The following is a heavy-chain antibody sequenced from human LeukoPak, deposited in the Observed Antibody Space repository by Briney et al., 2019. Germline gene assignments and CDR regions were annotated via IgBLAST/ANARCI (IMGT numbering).Heavy chain of an antibody. CDR2: ISAYNGYT. CDR1: GYTFTNYG. Sequence: ASVKVSCKASGYTFTNYGFSWVRQAPGQGLEWMRWISAYNGYTDYAQKFQFRVTMTTDTSTSTAYMELRSLRSDDTAVYYCARDKAVTTEVTQHFQHWGQGTLVTVSS. V-gene: IGHV1-18*01. CDR3: ARDKAVTTEVTQHFQH. J-gene: IGHJ1*01. D-gene: IGHD4-23*01.